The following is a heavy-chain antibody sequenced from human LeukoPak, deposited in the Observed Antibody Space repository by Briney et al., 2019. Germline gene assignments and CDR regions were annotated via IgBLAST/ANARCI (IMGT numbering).Heavy chain of an antibody. J-gene: IGHJ3*02. CDR2: IYTSGST. D-gene: IGHD2-15*01. Sequence: PSQTLSLTCTVSGGSISSGSYYWSWIRQPAGKGLEWIGRIYTSGSTNYNPSLKSRVTISVDTSKNQFSLKLSSVTAADTAVYYCARGEAVYVVVKAFDIWGQGTMVTVPS. V-gene: IGHV4-61*02. CDR3: ARGEAVYVVVKAFDI. CDR1: GGSISSGSYY.